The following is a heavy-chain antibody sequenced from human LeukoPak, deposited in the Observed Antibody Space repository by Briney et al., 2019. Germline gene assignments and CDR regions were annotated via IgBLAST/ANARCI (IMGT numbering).Heavy chain of an antibody. V-gene: IGHV4-61*01. J-gene: IGHJ4*02. CDR2: IYYSGST. Sequence: SETLSLTCTVSGGSVSSGRYYWSWIRQPPGKGLEWIGYIYYSGSTNYNPSLKSRVTISVDTSKNQFSLKLSSVTAADTAVYYCAREGNIVGNWGQGTLVTVSS. CDR3: AREGNIVGN. D-gene: IGHD1-26*01. CDR1: GGSVSSGRYY.